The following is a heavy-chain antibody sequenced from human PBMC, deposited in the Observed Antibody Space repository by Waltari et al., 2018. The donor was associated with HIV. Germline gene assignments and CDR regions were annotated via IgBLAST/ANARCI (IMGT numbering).Heavy chain of an antibody. Sequence: EVQLVETGGGLIQPGGSLRVSCAASGFTVSNTYMPWVRQTPGEGLECVSVIYSDGTTYYADSVKGRFTISRDTSNNTLYLQMDSLRAEDTAVYYCARVPPSGRYWYFDLWGRGTLVTVSS. CDR1: GFTVSNTY. CDR2: IYSDGTT. J-gene: IGHJ2*01. CDR3: ARVPPSGRYWYFDL. V-gene: IGHV3-53*02. D-gene: IGHD3-10*01.